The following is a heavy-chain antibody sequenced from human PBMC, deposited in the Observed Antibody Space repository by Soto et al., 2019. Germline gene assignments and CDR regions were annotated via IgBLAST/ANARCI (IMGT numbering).Heavy chain of an antibody. J-gene: IGHJ3*02. D-gene: IGHD2-8*01. CDR3: ARSPGYCTNGVCYTGDAFDI. V-gene: IGHV4-31*03. Sequence: LSLTCTVSGGSISSGGYYWSWIRQHPGKGLEWIGYIYYSGSTYYNPSLKSRVTISVDTSKNQFSLKLSSVTAADTAVYYCARSPGYCTNGVCYTGDAFDIWGQGTMVTVSS. CDR2: IYYSGST. CDR1: GGSISSGGYY.